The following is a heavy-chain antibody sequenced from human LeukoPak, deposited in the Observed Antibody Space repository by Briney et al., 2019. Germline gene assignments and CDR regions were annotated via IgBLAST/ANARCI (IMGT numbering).Heavy chain of an antibody. CDR2: ISSSSSTI. D-gene: IGHD3-16*01. Sequence: GGSLRLSCAASEFTFSSYNMNWVRQAPGKGLEWVPYISSSSSTIYYAGSVKGRFSISRDNAKNSLYLQMNSLRAEDTAVYYCAILRLIRRTQDAFDIWGQGTMVTVSS. CDR3: AILRLIRRTQDAFDI. V-gene: IGHV3-48*04. J-gene: IGHJ3*02. CDR1: EFTFSSYN.